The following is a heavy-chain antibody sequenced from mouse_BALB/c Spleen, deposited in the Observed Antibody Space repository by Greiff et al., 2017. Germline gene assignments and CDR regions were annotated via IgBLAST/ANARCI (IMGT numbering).Heavy chain of an antibody. D-gene: IGHD2-10*02. CDR2: IWSGGST. Sequence: VQLQESGPGLVQPSQSLSITCTVSGFSLTSYGVHWVRQSPGKGLEWLGVIWSGGSTDYNAAFISRLSISKDNSKSQVFFKMNSLQANDTAIYYCARSPLYGNIGSFAYWGQGTLVTVSA. CDR1: GFSLTSYG. CDR3: ARSPLYGNIGSFAY. V-gene: IGHV2-2*02. J-gene: IGHJ3*01.